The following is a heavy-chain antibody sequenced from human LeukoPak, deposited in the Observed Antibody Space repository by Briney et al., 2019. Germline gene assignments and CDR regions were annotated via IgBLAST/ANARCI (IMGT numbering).Heavy chain of an antibody. Sequence: QSGGSLRLSCAASGFTVNNNYMSWVRQAPGRGLEWVSVIYSGGYTYYAGSVKGRFTISRDNSKNTLYLQMNSLRAEDTAVYYCASAIGSIWYEFDYWGQGTLVTVPS. CDR1: GFTVNNNY. J-gene: IGHJ4*02. CDR2: IYSGGYT. CDR3: ASAIGSIWYEFDY. V-gene: IGHV3-53*01. D-gene: IGHD6-13*01.